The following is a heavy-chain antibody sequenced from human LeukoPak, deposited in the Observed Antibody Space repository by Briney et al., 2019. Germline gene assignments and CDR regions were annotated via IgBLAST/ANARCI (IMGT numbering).Heavy chain of an antibody. Sequence: SETLSLTCTVSGGSISSYYWSWIRQPPGKGLEWIGSIYYSGSTYYNPSLKSRVTISVDTSKNQFSLKLSSVTAADTAVYYCARHKTDYYDSSGYYFDYWGQGTLVTVSS. CDR3: ARHKTDYYDSSGYYFDY. CDR2: IYYSGST. J-gene: IGHJ4*02. CDR1: GGSISSYY. V-gene: IGHV4-59*05. D-gene: IGHD3-22*01.